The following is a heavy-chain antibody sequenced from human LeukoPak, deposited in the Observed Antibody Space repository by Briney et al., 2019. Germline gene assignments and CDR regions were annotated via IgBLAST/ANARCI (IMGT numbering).Heavy chain of an antibody. J-gene: IGHJ4*02. CDR1: GFTFSSYG. V-gene: IGHV3-33*03. D-gene: IGHD5-18*01. CDR3: AKDMGYSYGPFNYFDY. Sequence: GGSLRLSCAASGFTFSSYGMHWVRQAPGKGLEWVAVIWYDGSNKFYADSVKGRFIISRDNSKNSLYLQMNSLKTEDTALYYCAKDMGYSYGPFNYFDYWGQGTLVTVSS. CDR2: IWYDGSNK.